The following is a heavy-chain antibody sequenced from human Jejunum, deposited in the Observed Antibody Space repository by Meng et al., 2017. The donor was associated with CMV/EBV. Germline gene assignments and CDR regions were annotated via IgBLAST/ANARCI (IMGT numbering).Heavy chain of an antibody. J-gene: IGHJ5*02. Sequence: GCSVSGYYWSWVRQPPGKGLEWIGYIYYPGSTNYNPSLDSRVTMSVDTSKNQFSLKVSSVTAADTAVYYCARDSTIYSNFNCFDPWGQGTLVTVSS. CDR3: ARDSTIYSNFNCFDP. D-gene: IGHD4-11*01. V-gene: IGHV4-59*02. CDR1: GCSVSGYY. CDR2: IYYPGST.